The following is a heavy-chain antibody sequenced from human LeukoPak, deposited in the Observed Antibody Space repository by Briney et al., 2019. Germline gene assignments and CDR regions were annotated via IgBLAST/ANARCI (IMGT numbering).Heavy chain of an antibody. V-gene: IGHV4-59*01. Sequence: SETLSLTCTVSGGSISPYYWSWIRQPPGKGLEWIGYIYHRGSTNYSPSLKSRVTISIDTSKNQFSLKLSSVTAADTAVYYCARRIAARRGSVYFDYWGQGTLVTVSS. D-gene: IGHD6-6*01. J-gene: IGHJ4*02. CDR2: IYHRGST. CDR3: ARRIAARRGSVYFDY. CDR1: GGSISPYY.